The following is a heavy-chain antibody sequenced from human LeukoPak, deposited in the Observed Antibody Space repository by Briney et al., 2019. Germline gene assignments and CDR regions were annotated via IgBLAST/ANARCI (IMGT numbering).Heavy chain of an antibody. V-gene: IGHV3-73*01. CDR3: TGGSGWYSPDY. CDR2: ITSKPNSYAT. J-gene: IGHJ4*02. D-gene: IGHD6-19*01. Sequence: GGSLRLSCAASGFTFSGSVMHWVRQASGKGLEWVGRITSKPNSYATVYAASVKGRFTISSDDSKNTAYLQMNSLKTEDTAVYYCTGGSGWYSPDYWGQGTLVTVSS. CDR1: GFTFSGSV.